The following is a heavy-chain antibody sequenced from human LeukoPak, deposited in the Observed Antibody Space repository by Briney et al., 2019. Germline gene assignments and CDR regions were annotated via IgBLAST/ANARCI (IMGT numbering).Heavy chain of an antibody. D-gene: IGHD6-19*01. CDR2: ISSTSYI. CDR3: AKDVTWQWLEPGLDY. J-gene: IGHJ4*02. CDR1: GFTFSSYS. Sequence: GGSLRLSCAASGFTFSSYSMNWVRQAPGKGLEWVSSISSTSYIYYADLVKGRFTISRDSAKNSPYLQMNSLRAEDTAVYYCAKDVTWQWLEPGLDYWGQGTLVTVSS. V-gene: IGHV3-21*01.